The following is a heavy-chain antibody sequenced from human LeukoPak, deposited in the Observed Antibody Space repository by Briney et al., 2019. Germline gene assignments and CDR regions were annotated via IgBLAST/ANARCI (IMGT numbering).Heavy chain of an antibody. J-gene: IGHJ5*02. D-gene: IGHD3-3*01. CDR1: GGSISSYY. V-gene: IGHV4-59*01. CDR3: ARGIDFWSGYYWFDP. CDR2: IYYSGST. Sequence: PSETLSLTCTVSGGSISSYYWSWIRQPPGKGLEWIGYIYYSGSTNYNPSLKSRVTISVDTSKNQFSLKLSSVTAADTAVYYCARGIDFWSGYYWFDPWGQGTLVTVSS.